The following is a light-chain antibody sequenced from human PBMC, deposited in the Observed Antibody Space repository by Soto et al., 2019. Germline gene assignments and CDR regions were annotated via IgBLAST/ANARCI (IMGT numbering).Light chain of an antibody. J-gene: IGKJ1*01. CDR2: GAS. CDR1: QSVSNNY. CDR3: QQYGSSGT. V-gene: IGKV3-20*01. Sequence: LVTPGRGTLSLAPEETATFSGRASQSVSNNYLAWYQQTPGQAPRLLLSGASNRATGLPDRFSGSGSGTAFTLTISRLEPEDFAVYYCQQYGSSGTFGQGTKVDIK.